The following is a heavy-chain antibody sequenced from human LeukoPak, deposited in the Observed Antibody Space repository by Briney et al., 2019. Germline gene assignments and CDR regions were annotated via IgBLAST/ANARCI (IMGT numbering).Heavy chain of an antibody. D-gene: IGHD3-3*01. CDR1: GDSLSSYY. Sequence: SETLSLTCTVSGDSLSSYYRSWIRQPAGKGLEWIGRIYTSENTNYNPSLKSRVTMSVDRSKNQFSLKLSSVTAAGTAVYYCARERGYCFDPWGQGMLVTVSS. V-gene: IGHV4-4*07. J-gene: IGHJ5*02. CDR3: ARERGYCFDP. CDR2: IYTSENT.